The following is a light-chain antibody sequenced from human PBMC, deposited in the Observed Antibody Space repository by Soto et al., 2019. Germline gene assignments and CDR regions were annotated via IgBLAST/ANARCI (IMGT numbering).Light chain of an antibody. V-gene: IGKV1-5*02. J-gene: IGKJ5*01. CDR3: QQSFSTLIT. CDR1: QRIGSW. Sequence: DIQMTQSPSTLSAFVGDRVTIICPASQRIGSWLAWYQQKPGEAPKLLIYDASALPRGVPSRFSGSGSGTEFTLTISSLQPDDFATYYCQQSFSTLITLGQGTRLEIK. CDR2: DAS.